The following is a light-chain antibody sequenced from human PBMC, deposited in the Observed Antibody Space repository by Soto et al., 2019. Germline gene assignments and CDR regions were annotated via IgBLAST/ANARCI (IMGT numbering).Light chain of an antibody. CDR1: QSVSSNY. Sequence: EIVLTQSPGTLSLSPGERATLSCRASQSVSSNYLAWYQQKPGQAPRLLIYDASSGATGIPDRFSGSGSGTDFTLTIRRLEPEDFAVYYCQQYGSSAWTFGQGTKVDIK. CDR2: DAS. V-gene: IGKV3-20*01. CDR3: QQYGSSAWT. J-gene: IGKJ1*01.